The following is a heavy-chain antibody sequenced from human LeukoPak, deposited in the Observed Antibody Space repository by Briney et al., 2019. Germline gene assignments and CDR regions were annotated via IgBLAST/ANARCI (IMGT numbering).Heavy chain of an antibody. CDR2: IKPDGSKR. Sequence: GGSLRLSCAASGFSFSTSWMNWVRQAPGEGLEWVANIKPDGSKRYYVASVKGRFTISRDNAKNSLYLQMNSLRAEDTAVYYCAKDAKTGDYFDYWGQGTLVTVSS. D-gene: IGHD7-27*01. CDR3: AKDAKTGDYFDY. CDR1: GFSFSTSW. V-gene: IGHV3-7*03. J-gene: IGHJ4*02.